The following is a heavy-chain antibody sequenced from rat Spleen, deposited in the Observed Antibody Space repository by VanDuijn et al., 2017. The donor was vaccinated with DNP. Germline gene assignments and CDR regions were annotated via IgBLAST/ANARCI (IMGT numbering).Heavy chain of an antibody. J-gene: IGHJ2*01. CDR1: GFTFSNFY. D-gene: IGHD1-12*02. CDR3: ANYNYYDGTY. CDR2: IPSSTDRT. V-gene: IGHV5S10*01. Sequence: EVQLVESGGGLLQPGRSLKLSCVASGFTFSNFYMAWVRQAPKKGLEWVATIPSSTDRTYYLDSVRGRFTISRDNAKSSLYLQMNSLKSEDTATYYCANYNYYDGTYWGQGVMVTVSS.